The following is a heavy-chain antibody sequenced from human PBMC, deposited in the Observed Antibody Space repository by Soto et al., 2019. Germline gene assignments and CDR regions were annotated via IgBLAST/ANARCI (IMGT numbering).Heavy chain of an antibody. CDR1: GDSGFSFSSYG. V-gene: IGHV3-30*18. CDR2: ISYDGTIR. J-gene: IGHJ6*02. CDR3: AKDRMVTSNFYGMDV. Sequence: VQLVESGGGVVQPGRSLTLSCAASGDSGFSFSSYGFHWVRQAPGKGLEWVAVISYDGTIRHFAESVKGRVTVSRDNAMLTVDLQMNSLRPEDTAVYYCAKDRMVTSNFYGMDVWGQGTTVTVSS. D-gene: IGHD2-8*01.